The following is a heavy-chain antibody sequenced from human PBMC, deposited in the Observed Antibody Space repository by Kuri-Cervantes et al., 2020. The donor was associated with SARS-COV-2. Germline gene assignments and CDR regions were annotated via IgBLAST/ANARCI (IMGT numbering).Heavy chain of an antibody. CDR1: GFTFSGYA. Sequence: GGSLRLSCAASGFTFSGYAMHWVRQAPGKGLEWVAVISYDGSNKYYADSVKGRFTISRDNSKNTLYLQMNSLRTEDTAVYYCARDPRRWLQISVSYFDYWGQGTLVTVSS. CDR2: ISYDGSNK. CDR3: ARDPRRWLQISVSYFDY. J-gene: IGHJ4*02. V-gene: IGHV3-30-3*01. D-gene: IGHD5-24*01.